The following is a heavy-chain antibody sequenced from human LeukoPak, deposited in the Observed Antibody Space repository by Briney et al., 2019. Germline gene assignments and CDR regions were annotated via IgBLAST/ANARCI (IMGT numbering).Heavy chain of an antibody. J-gene: IGHJ4*02. D-gene: IGHD5-24*01. CDR3: ARVTDGYNKERDRFHFDY. CDR2: IHTSGTT. V-gene: IGHV4-61*02. Sequence: SQTLSLTCTVSGGFISRGSFHWNWIRQPAGKGLEWIGRIHTSGTTNYNPSLKSRLTISVDTSKNQFSLKLSSVNAADTAVYYCARVTDGYNKERDRFHFDYWGQGTLVTVSS. CDR1: GGFISRGSFH.